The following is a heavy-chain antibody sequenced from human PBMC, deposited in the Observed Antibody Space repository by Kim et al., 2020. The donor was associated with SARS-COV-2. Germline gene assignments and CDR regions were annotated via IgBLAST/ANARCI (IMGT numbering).Heavy chain of an antibody. J-gene: IGHJ4*02. Sequence: GGSLRLSCAASGFTFSSYEMNWVRQAPGKGLEWVSYISSSGSTIYYADSVKGRFTISRDNAKNSLYLQMNSLRAEDTAVYYCARVLFGFHPFDYWGQGTLVTVSS. CDR1: GFTFSSYE. CDR3: ARVLFGFHPFDY. CDR2: ISSSGSTI. D-gene: IGHD3-10*01. V-gene: IGHV3-48*03.